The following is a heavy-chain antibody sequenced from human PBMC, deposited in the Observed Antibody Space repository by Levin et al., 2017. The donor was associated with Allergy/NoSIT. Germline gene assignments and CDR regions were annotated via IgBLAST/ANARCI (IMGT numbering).Heavy chain of an antibody. Sequence: GGSLRLSCAASGFTFSSYAMHWVRQAPGKGLEWVAVISYDGSNKYYADSVKGRFTISRDNSKNTLYLQMNSLRAEDTAVYYCARLDTAMVGDPWGYFDLWGRGTLVTVSS. CDR2: ISYDGSNK. CDR1: GFTFSSYA. J-gene: IGHJ2*01. D-gene: IGHD5-18*01. V-gene: IGHV3-30-3*01. CDR3: ARLDTAMVGDPWGYFDL.